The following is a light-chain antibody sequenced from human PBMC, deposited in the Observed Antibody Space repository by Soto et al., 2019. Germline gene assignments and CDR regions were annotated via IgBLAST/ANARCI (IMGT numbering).Light chain of an antibody. V-gene: IGLV2-14*01. CDR2: EVS. CDR1: SSDVGGYNY. Sequence: SVLTQPASVSGSPGQSITISCTGTSSDVGGYNYVSWYQQHPGKAPKLMIYEVSNRPSGVSNRFSGSKSGNTASLTISGLQAEDEADYYCSSYTSSSTLLYVFGTGTQLTVL. CDR3: SSYTSSSTLLYV. J-gene: IGLJ1*01.